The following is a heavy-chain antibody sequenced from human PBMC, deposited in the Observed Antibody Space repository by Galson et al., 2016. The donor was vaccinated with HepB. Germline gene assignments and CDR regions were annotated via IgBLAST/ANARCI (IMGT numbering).Heavy chain of an antibody. V-gene: IGHV3-33*01. Sequence: SLKLSCAASGFTFSHYGMHWVRHAPGKGLQWVAVIWYDGTEKYYADTMKGRFTISRDNSKNTLYLQMNSLRAEDTAVYYCARTSNHYYNGLDVWGQGTTVTVSS. CDR1: GFTFSHYG. CDR2: IWYDGTEK. J-gene: IGHJ6*02. CDR3: ARTSNHYYNGLDV. D-gene: IGHD3-10*01.